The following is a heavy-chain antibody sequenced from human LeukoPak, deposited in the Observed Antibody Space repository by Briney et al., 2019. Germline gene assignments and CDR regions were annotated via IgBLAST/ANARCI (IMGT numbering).Heavy chain of an antibody. Sequence: SETLSLTCTVSGGSISSYYWSWIRQPPGKGLGWIGYIYYSGSTNYNPSLKSRVTISVDTSKNQFSLKLSSVTAADTAVYYCARGITIFGVVLYFDYWGQGTLVTVSS. CDR2: IYYSGST. CDR1: GGSISSYY. J-gene: IGHJ4*02. CDR3: ARGITIFGVVLYFDY. D-gene: IGHD3-3*01. V-gene: IGHV4-59*01.